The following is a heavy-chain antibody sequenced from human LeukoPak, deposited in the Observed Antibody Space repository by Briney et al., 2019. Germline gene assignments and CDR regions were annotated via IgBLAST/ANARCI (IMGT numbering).Heavy chain of an antibody. CDR2: IHSSGST. D-gene: IGHD3-10*01. CDR1: GGSMTNYH. Sequence: SETLSLTCTVSGGSMTNYHWNWMRQPPGKGLEWIGNIHSSGSTHYKSSLKSRMTISIDTSKNQVFLKLTSVTAADTAVYYCVRDRGGFWGQGTLVTVSS. CDR3: VRDRGGF. J-gene: IGHJ4*02. V-gene: IGHV4-59*01.